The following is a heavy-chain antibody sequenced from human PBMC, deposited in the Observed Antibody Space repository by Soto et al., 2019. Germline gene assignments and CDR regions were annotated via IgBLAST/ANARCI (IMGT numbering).Heavy chain of an antibody. CDR3: AKNGQWLVLNYYYGMDV. Sequence: GGSLRLSCAASGFTFSSYGMHWVRQAPGKGLEWVAVISYDGSNKYYADSVKGRFTISRGNSKNTLYLQMNSLRAEDTAVYYCAKNGQWLVLNYYYGMDVWGQGTTVTVSS. V-gene: IGHV3-30*18. CDR2: ISYDGSNK. D-gene: IGHD6-19*01. J-gene: IGHJ6*02. CDR1: GFTFSSYG.